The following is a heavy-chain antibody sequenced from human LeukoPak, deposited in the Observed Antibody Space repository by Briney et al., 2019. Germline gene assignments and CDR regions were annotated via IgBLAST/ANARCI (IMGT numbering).Heavy chain of an antibody. CDR1: GGTFSSYA. CDR3: ARARRGYSGYDTLDY. CDR2: IIPIFGTA. Sequence: ASVKVSCKASGGTFSSYAISWVRQAPGQGLEWMGGIIPIFGTANYAQKFQGRVTITADKSTSTAYMELSSLRSEDTAVYYCARARRGYSGYDTLDYWGQGTLVTVSS. J-gene: IGHJ4*02. V-gene: IGHV1-69*06. D-gene: IGHD5-12*01.